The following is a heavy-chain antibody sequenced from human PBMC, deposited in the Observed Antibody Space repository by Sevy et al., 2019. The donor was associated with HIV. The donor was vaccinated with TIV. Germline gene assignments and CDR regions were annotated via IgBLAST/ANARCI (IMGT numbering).Heavy chain of an antibody. Sequence: GGSLRLSCAASGFTFDDYGMSWVRQAPGKGLEWVSGVNWNGGSTAYADSVKGRFTISRDNAKNSLYLQMNNLRAEDTALYYCAGVSGQPLVGGSFDYWGQGTLVTVSS. CDR2: VNWNGGST. CDR1: GFTFDDYG. V-gene: IGHV3-20*04. J-gene: IGHJ4*02. D-gene: IGHD6-13*01. CDR3: AGVSGQPLVGGSFDY.